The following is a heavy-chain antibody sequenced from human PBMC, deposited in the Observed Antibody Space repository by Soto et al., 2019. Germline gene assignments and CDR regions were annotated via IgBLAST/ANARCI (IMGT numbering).Heavy chain of an antibody. Sequence: GGSLRLSCAASGFTFSSYWMSWVRQAPGKGLEWVANIKQDGSEKYYVDSVKGRFTISRDNAKNSLYLQMNSLRAEDTAVYYCARFTRGYCSGGSCPFDYWGQGTLVPVSS. J-gene: IGHJ4*02. CDR1: GFTFSSYW. CDR2: IKQDGSEK. V-gene: IGHV3-7*01. D-gene: IGHD2-15*01. CDR3: ARFTRGYCSGGSCPFDY.